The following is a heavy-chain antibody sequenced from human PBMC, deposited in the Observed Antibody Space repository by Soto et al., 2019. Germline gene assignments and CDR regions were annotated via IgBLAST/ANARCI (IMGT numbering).Heavy chain of an antibody. J-gene: IGHJ4*02. CDR3: ARAARVGIAAAGDLGY. V-gene: IGHV1-18*01. CDR2: ISAYNGNT. Sequence: QVQLVQSGAEVKKPGASVKVSCKASGYTFTSYGIRWVRQAPGQGLEWMGWISAYNGNTNYAQKIKGRVTMNTDTSTSTAYMELRSLRSDDTAVYYCARAARVGIAAAGDLGYWGQGTLVTVSS. D-gene: IGHD6-13*01. CDR1: GYTFTSYG.